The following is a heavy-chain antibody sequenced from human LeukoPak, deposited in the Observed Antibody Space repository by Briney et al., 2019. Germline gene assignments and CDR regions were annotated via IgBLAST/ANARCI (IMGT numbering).Heavy chain of an antibody. CDR1: GFTFSSYM. CDR2: ISSSSSYI. CDR3: ARNIAAAGTYTDDY. J-gene: IGHJ4*02. D-gene: IGHD6-13*01. V-gene: IGHV3-21*01. Sequence: GGSLRLSCAASGFTFSSYMMTWVRQAPGKGLEWVSSISSSSSYIYYADSVKGRFTISRDNAKNSLYLQMNSLRAEDTAVYYCARNIAAAGTYTDDYWGQGTLVTVSS.